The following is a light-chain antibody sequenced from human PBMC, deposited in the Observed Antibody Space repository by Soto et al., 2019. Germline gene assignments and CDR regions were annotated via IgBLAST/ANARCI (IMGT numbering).Light chain of an antibody. CDR2: GAS. CDR1: QSISSN. V-gene: IGKV3-15*01. CDR3: QQYNNWPPWT. Sequence: EVVFNQSPGTLSLSQKVRAILSCGARQSISSNLAWYQQKPGQAPRLLIYGASTRATGIPARFSGSGSGTEFTLTIISLQSEDFAVYYCQQYNNWPPWTFGQGTKVDI. J-gene: IGKJ1*01.